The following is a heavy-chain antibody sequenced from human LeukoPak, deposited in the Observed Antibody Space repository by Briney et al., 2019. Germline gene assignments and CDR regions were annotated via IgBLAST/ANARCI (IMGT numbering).Heavy chain of an antibody. CDR3: ARLVRFTMVRGAHFDY. J-gene: IGHJ4*02. D-gene: IGHD3-10*01. V-gene: IGHV4-39*01. CDR2: IYYSGTT. CDR1: VGSISSSRDS. Sequence: SETLSLTCTVSVGSISSSRDSWGWIRQPPVKGLEWLGSIYYSGTTYYNPSHKNRVTISVATSKNQFSLKLSSVTAADTAVYYCARLVRFTMVRGAHFDYWGQGTLVTASS.